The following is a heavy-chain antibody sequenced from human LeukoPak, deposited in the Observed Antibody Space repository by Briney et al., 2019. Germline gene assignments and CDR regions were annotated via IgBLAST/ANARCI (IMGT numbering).Heavy chain of an antibody. CDR2: ILPFVDIT. J-gene: IGHJ4*02. V-gene: IGHV1-69*04. CDR3: ARCKMRPSAREYFDS. D-gene: IGHD1-26*01. CDR1: GGTFSIYA. Sequence: GSSVKVSCKAAGGTFSIYAFSWVRQAPGQGLEWMGRILPFVDITNYAQRFQGRLTITADKATSTASMELSSLNSEDTAFYYCARCKMRPSAREYFDSWGQGTLVTVSS.